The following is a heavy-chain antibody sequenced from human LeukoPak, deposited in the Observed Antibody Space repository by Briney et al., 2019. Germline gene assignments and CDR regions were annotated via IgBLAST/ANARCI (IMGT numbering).Heavy chain of an antibody. V-gene: IGHV3-23*01. CDR1: GFNLNNYA. CDR3: AKGAAIDH. D-gene: IGHD2-21*01. Sequence: PGGSLRLSCTASGFNLNNYAMNWVRQAPGKGLEWVAAVTGPGDTTYYADSVKGRFIISRDSFKDTLYLQMNRLGAEDTALYYCAKGAAIDHWGQGTLVTGSS. CDR2: VTGPGDTT. J-gene: IGHJ4*02.